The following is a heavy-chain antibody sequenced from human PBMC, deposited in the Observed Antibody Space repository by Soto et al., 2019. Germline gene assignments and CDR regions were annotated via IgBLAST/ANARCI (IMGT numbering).Heavy chain of an antibody. CDR3: ANIGRSDRAFDI. CDR2: ISSNGGST. D-gene: IGHD5-12*01. J-gene: IGHJ3*02. V-gene: IGHV3-64*01. Sequence: GGSLRLSCAASGFNFSSYAMHWVRQAPGKGLENVSAISSNGGSTYYANSVKGRFTISRDNSKNTLYLQMGSLRAEDTAVYYCANIGRSDRAFDIWGQGTMVTVSS. CDR1: GFNFSSYA.